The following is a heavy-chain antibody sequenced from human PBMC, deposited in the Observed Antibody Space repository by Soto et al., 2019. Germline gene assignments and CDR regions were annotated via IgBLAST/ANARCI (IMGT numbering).Heavy chain of an antibody. CDR2: IYHSGST. V-gene: IGHV4-38-2*01. Sequence: PSETLSLTCAVSGYSITSGYYWGWIRQPPGTGLEWIGSIYHSGSTYYNPSLKSRVTISVDTPQKLFSLKLSSVTAADTAVYYCARLPYSYSGYDETYFDYWGQGTLVTVSS. D-gene: IGHD5-12*01. CDR3: ARLPYSYSGYDETYFDY. CDR1: GYSITSGYY. J-gene: IGHJ4*02.